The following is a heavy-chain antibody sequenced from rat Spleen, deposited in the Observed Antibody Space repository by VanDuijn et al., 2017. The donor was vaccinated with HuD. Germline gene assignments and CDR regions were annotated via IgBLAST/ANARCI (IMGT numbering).Heavy chain of an antibody. CDR2: ISSDGRRN. CDR3: ARRHYGYTDYFDY. D-gene: IGHD1-9*01. Sequence: EVQLVESGGGLVQPGGSLRLSCVASGLTFNNYWMTWIRQAPGKGLEWVASISSDGRRNYYRDSVKGRFTISTDNAKSTLSLQMDSLRSEDTATYYCARRHYGYTDYFDYWGQGVMVTVSS. V-gene: IGHV5-31*01. J-gene: IGHJ2*01. CDR1: GLTFNNYW.